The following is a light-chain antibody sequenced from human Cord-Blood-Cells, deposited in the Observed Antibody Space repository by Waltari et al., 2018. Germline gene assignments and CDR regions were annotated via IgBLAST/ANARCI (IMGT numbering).Light chain of an antibody. CDR1: QGISSW. V-gene: IGKV1-5*01. J-gene: IGKJ1*01. CDR3: QQYNSYSWT. CDR2: DAS. Sequence: DIQMTQSPSTLSASVGDRVTITCRASQGISSWLAWYQQKPGKAPKLLIYDASSLESRVPSRFSGSGSGTEFTLTISSLQPDDFATYYCQQYNSYSWTFGQGTKVEIK.